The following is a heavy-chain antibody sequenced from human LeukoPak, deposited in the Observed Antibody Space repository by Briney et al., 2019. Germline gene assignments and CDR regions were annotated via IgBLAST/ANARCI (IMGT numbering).Heavy chain of an antibody. CDR3: ARDSGYCTNGVCWDAWFDP. CDR2: LYSGGGT. V-gene: IGHV3-53*01. Sequence: PGGSLRLSCAASGFSVSSDSMSWVRQAPGKGLEWVSVLYSGGGTDYADSVKGRFTVSRDNSKNTLFLQMNSLRAEDTAVYYCARDSGYCTNGVCWDAWFDPWGQGTLVTVSS. D-gene: IGHD2-8*01. CDR1: GFSVSSDS. J-gene: IGHJ5*02.